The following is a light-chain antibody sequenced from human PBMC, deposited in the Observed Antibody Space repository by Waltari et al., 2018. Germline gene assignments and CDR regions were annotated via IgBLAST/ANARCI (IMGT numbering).Light chain of an antibody. Sequence: DIQMTQSPSSLSACVGDRVTITCRASQSISRYLNWYQQKPGKAPKLLIYAASSLQSGVPARFSGSGSGTDCTLTISSLQPEDFATYYCQQSYNTLRGWTFGQGTKVEIK. V-gene: IGKV1-39*01. CDR1: QSISRY. CDR2: AAS. J-gene: IGKJ1*01. CDR3: QQSYNTLRGWT.